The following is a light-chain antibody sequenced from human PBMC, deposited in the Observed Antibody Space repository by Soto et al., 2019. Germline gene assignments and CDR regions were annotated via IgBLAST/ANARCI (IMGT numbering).Light chain of an antibody. CDR2: DVA. CDR1: SSDVGGSNF. V-gene: IGLV2-14*03. CDR3: VSYTSSTTYV. J-gene: IGLJ1*01. Sequence: QSVLTQPASVSDSPGQSITISCTGTSSDVGGSNFVSWYQQHPGKPPKLIIYDVANRPSVVSNRFSGSKSGSTASLIISRLQTEDEADYYCVSYTSSTTYVFGTGTKLTVL.